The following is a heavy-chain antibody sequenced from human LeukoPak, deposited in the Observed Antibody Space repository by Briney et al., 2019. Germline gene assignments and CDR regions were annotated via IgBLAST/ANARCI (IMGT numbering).Heavy chain of an antibody. J-gene: IGHJ4*02. CDR2: IWYDGSNE. D-gene: IGHD5-12*01. Sequence: GGSLRLSCAASGFTFSSYGMHWVRQAPGKGLEWVAVIWYDGSNEYYADSVKGRFTISRDNSKNTLYLQMNSLRAEDTAVYYCAKEHYSGYDLFDYWGQGTLVTVSS. CDR3: AKEHYSGYDLFDY. V-gene: IGHV3-33*06. CDR1: GFTFSSYG.